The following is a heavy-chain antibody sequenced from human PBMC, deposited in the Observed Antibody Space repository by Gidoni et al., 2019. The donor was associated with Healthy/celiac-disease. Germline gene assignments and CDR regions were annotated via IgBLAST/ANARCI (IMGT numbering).Heavy chain of an antibody. V-gene: IGHV3-21*01. J-gene: IGHJ5*02. CDR1: GFTFITYS. Sequence: EVQVVESGGGLVKPGGSLRLSCAASGFTFITYSMNWVRQAPGKGLERVSSISSSSSYIYYADSVKGRFTISRDNAKNSLYLQMNSLRAEDTAVYYCARAFWDYSSSWQGYNWFDPWGQGTLVTVSS. D-gene: IGHD6-13*01. CDR3: ARAFWDYSSSWQGYNWFDP. CDR2: ISSSSSYI.